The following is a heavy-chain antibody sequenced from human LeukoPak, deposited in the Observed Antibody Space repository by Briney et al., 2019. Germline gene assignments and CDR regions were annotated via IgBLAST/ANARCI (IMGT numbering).Heavy chain of an antibody. V-gene: IGHV1-46*01. J-gene: IGHJ4*02. CDR2: INPSGGST. Sequence: ASVKVSCKASGYTFTSYYMHWVRQAPGQGLEWMGIINPSGGSTSYAQKFQGRVTMTRDTSTSTVYMELSSLRSEDTAVYYCARDHSQYYYDSSGYSPRYFDYWGQGTLVTVSS. D-gene: IGHD3-22*01. CDR3: ARDHSQYYYDSSGYSPRYFDY. CDR1: GYTFTSYY.